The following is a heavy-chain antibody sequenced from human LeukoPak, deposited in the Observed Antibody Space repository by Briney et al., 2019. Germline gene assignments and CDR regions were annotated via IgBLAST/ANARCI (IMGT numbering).Heavy chain of an antibody. CDR3: AKDIVATITSGGVHY. CDR1: GFTFDDYA. Sequence: GGSLRLSCAASGFTFDDYAMHWVRQAPGKGLEWVSGISRNSGSIGYADSVKGRFTISRDNAKNSLYLQMNSLRAEDTALYYCAKDIVATITSGGVHYWGQGTLVTVSS. J-gene: IGHJ4*02. V-gene: IGHV3-9*01. CDR2: ISRNSGSI. D-gene: IGHD5-12*01.